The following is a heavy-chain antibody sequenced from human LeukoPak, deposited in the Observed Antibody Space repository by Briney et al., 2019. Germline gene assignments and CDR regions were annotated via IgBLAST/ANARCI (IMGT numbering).Heavy chain of an antibody. V-gene: IGHV3-30*02. D-gene: IGHD6-19*01. CDR3: ARDRQAVAGTIDAFDI. Sequence: GGSLRLSCAASGFTFSSNGMHWVRQAPGKGLEWVAFIRYDGSNKYYADSVKGRFTISRDNSKNTLYLQMNSLRAEDTAVYYCARDRQAVAGTIDAFDIWGQGTMVTVSS. CDR2: IRYDGSNK. J-gene: IGHJ3*02. CDR1: GFTFSSNG.